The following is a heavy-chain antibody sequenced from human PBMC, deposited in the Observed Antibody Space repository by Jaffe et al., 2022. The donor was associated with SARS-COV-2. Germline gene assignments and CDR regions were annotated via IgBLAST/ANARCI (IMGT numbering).Heavy chain of an antibody. CDR1: GYTFTSYY. CDR3: AREFSVAGPLNYYYYGMDV. D-gene: IGHD6-19*01. J-gene: IGHJ6*02. CDR2: INPSGGST. Sequence: QVQLVQSGAEVKKPGASVKVSCKASGYTFTSYYMHWVRQAPGQGLEWMGIINPSGGSTSYAQKFQGRVTMTRDTSTSTVYMELSSLRSEDTAVYYCAREFSVAGPLNYYYYGMDVWGQGTTVTVSS. V-gene: IGHV1-46*01.